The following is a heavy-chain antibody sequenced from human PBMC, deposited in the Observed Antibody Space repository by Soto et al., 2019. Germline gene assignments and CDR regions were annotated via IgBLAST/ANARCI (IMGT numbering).Heavy chain of an antibody. Sequence: GWSLRLSCAASGFTFSSYAMHLVRQAPGKGLEWVAVISYDGSNKYYADSVKGRFTISRDNSKNTLYLQMNSLRAEDTAVYYCAREVGYCSGGSCYSGSAFDSWRQGRMVTVSS. CDR2: ISYDGSNK. D-gene: IGHD2-15*01. CDR3: AREVGYCSGGSCYSGSAFDS. J-gene: IGHJ3*02. V-gene: IGHV3-30-3*01. CDR1: GFTFSSYA.